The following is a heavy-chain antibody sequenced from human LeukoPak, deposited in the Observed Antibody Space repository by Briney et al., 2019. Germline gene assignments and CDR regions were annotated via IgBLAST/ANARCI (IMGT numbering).Heavy chain of an antibody. Sequence: PGGSLRLSCAASGFTFSSYAMSWVRQAPGKGLEWVSGTSGSGGSTSYAGSVKGRFTISRDNSKNTLYLQMNSLRVEDTAVYYCAKNGGSQCYSHLDSWGQGTLVTVSS. D-gene: IGHD2-15*01. J-gene: IGHJ4*02. CDR2: TSGSGGST. CDR3: AKNGGSQCYSHLDS. CDR1: GFTFSSYA. V-gene: IGHV3-23*01.